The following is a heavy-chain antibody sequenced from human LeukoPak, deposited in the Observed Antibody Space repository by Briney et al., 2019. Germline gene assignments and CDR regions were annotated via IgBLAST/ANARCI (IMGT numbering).Heavy chain of an antibody. CDR2: IYSGGNT. V-gene: IGHV3-53*01. CDR3: ARRAGDYSHPYDY. CDR1: GFTVSSNS. J-gene: IGHJ4*02. D-gene: IGHD3-22*01. Sequence: GGYLSRNCTVSGFTVSSNSMSWVRQAPGKGLEWVSFIYSGGNTHYSDSVKGRFTISRDNSKNTLYLQMNSLRAEDTAVYYCARRAGDYSHPYDYWGQGTLVTVSS.